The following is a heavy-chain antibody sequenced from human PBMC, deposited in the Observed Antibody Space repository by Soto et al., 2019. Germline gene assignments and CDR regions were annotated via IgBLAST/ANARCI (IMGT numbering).Heavy chain of an antibody. J-gene: IGHJ5*02. V-gene: IGHV1-8*01. D-gene: IGHD2-15*01. CDR3: ARGQSGGHRRNNWFDP. CDR1: GYTFTSYD. CDR2: MNPNSGNT. Sequence: QVQLVQSGAEVKKPGASVKVSCKASGYTFTSYDINWVRQATGQGLEWMGWMNPNSGNTGYAQKIQGRVTMTRNTSISTAYVELSSLRSEDTAVYYCARGQSGGHRRNNWFDPWGQGTLVSVSS.